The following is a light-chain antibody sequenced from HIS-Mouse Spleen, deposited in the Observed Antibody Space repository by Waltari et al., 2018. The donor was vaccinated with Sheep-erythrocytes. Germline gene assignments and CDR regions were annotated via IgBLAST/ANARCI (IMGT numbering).Light chain of an antibody. V-gene: IGLV3-10*01. CDR2: EDS. CDR1: ALPKNY. J-gene: IGLJ3*02. CDR3: YSTDSSGNHSNWV. Sequence: SYELTQPPSVSVSPGQTARITCPGDALPKNYSYWYAQKSGQAPVLVIYEDSKRPSGIPERFSGSSSGTMATLTISGAQVEDEADYYCYSTDSSGNHSNWVFGGGTKLTVL.